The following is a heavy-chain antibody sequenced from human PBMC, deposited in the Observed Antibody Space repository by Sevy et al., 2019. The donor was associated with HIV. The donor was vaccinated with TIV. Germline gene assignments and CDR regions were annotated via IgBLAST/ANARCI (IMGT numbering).Heavy chain of an antibody. CDR3: ARYYYDSTGYYDYNGMDV. J-gene: IGHJ6*02. Sequence: ASVKVSCKASGYTFTSYDINWVRQATGQGLEWMGWMNSNSGNTGYAQKFQGTVTMTRNTSISTAYMELSSLRSEDTAVYYCARYYYDSTGYYDYNGMDVWGQGTTVTVS. CDR2: MNSNSGNT. D-gene: IGHD3-22*01. V-gene: IGHV1-8*01. CDR1: GYTFTSYD.